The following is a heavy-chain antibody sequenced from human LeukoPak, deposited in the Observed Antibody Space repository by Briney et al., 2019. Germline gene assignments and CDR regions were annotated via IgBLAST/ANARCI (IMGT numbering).Heavy chain of an antibody. CDR3: ARARGYSYGRQGNFDY. V-gene: IGHV4-34*01. CDR1: GGSFSGYY. J-gene: IGHJ4*02. CDR2: INHSGST. D-gene: IGHD5-18*01. Sequence: PSETLSLTCAVYGGSFSGYYWSWIRQPPGKGLEWIGEINHSGSTNYNPSLKSRVTISVDTSKNQFSLKLSSVTAADTAVYYCARARGYSYGRQGNFDYWGQGTLVTVSS.